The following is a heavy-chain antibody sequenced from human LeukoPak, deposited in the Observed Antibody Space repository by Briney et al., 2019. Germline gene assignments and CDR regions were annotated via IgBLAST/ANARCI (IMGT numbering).Heavy chain of an antibody. CDR2: INSETFGSRV. J-gene: IGHJ4*02. V-gene: IGHV3-30*02. Sequence: PGGSLRLSCAASGFTSSHDGMHWVRQAPGKGLEWVALINSETFGSRVSFSNSVKGRFTISRDNSKDTLYLQMNSLRAEDTAVYYCAKDRAHTFSFDYCGQGILVTVSS. CDR3: AKDRAHTFSFDY. CDR1: GFTSSHDG. D-gene: IGHD3-16*01.